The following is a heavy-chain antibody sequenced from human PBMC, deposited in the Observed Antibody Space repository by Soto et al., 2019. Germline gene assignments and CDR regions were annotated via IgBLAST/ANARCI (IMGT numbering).Heavy chain of an antibody. Sequence: GGSPRLSCAASGFTFSSYSMNWVRQAPGKGLEWVSYISSSSSTIYYADSVKGRFTISRDNAKNSLYLQMNSLRAEDTAVYYCARDSSSWYGGWFDPWGQGTLVTLSS. V-gene: IGHV3-48*01. CDR3: ARDSSSWYGGWFDP. CDR1: GFTFSSYS. D-gene: IGHD6-13*01. CDR2: ISSSSSTI. J-gene: IGHJ5*02.